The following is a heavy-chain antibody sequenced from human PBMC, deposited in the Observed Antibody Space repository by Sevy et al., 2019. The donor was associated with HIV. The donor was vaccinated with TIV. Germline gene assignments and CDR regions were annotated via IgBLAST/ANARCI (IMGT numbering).Heavy chain of an antibody. CDR3: ANMGRGYYFYFEL. Sequence: SETLSLTCTVSGGSFSTSYYWGWVRQPPGKGPEWIGCIHYGGSTYYNPSLKSRISISVDTSKNSFSLKLSSVTAADTAVYYCANMGRGYYFYFELWGQGTLVTVSS. V-gene: IGHV4-39*02. D-gene: IGHD3-3*01. CDR1: GGSFSTSYY. CDR2: IHYGGST. J-gene: IGHJ4*02.